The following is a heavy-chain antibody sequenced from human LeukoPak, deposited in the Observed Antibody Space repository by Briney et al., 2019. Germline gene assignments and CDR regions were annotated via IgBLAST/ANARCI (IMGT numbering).Heavy chain of an antibody. CDR3: ARGDSSSWFVFDY. CDR2: VSAYNGNT. D-gene: IGHD6-13*01. V-gene: IGHV1-18*01. CDR1: GYTFTSYG. J-gene: IGHJ4*02. Sequence: ASVKVSCKASGYTFTSYGISWVRQAPGQGLEWMGWVSAYNGNTKYAQRIQGRITMTTDTSTSTAYMELRSLRSDDTAVYYCARGDSSSWFVFDYWGQGTQVTVSS.